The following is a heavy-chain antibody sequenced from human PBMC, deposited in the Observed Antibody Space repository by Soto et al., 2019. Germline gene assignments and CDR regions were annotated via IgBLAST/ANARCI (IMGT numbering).Heavy chain of an antibody. CDR1: GFSFSSYW. J-gene: IGHJ3*01. Sequence: EVQLVESGGGLVQPGGSLRLSCADSGFSFSSYWMHWLRQGPEKGLMWVSRINTGGSSTNYADSVKGRFTNSRDQRKSTRYLQMSSLRAEDTAVYYCARSPGGYYTGWGQGTVVTVSS. V-gene: IGHV3-74*01. CDR2: INTGGSST. D-gene: IGHD2-8*02. CDR3: ARSPGGYYTG.